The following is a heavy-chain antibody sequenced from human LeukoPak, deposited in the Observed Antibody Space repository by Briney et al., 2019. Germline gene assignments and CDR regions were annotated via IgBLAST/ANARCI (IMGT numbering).Heavy chain of an antibody. CDR2: ISSSSSTI. D-gene: IGHD6-13*01. CDR3: ARVWQQLAEGPFQH. V-gene: IGHV3-48*04. J-gene: IGHJ1*01. Sequence: PGGSLRLSCAASGFTFSSYSMNWVRQAPGKGLEWVSYISSSSSTIYYADSVKGRFTISRDNAKNSLYLQMNSLRAEDTAVYYCARVWQQLAEGPFQHWGQGTLVTVSS. CDR1: GFTFSSYS.